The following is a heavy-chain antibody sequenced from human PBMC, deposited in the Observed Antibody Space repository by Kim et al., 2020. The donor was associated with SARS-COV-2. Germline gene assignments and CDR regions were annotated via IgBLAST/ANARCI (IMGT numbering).Heavy chain of an antibody. J-gene: IGHJ6*02. V-gene: IGHV1-18*01. CDR3: ARDLWQWLVQPDYYYGMDV. Sequence: ASVKVSCKASGYTFTSYGISWVRQAPGQGLEWMGWISAYNGNTNYAQKLQGRVTMTTDTSTSTAYMELRSLRSDDTAVYYCARDLWQWLVQPDYYYGMDVWGQGTTVTVSS. D-gene: IGHD6-19*01. CDR1: GYTFTSYG. CDR2: ISAYNGNT.